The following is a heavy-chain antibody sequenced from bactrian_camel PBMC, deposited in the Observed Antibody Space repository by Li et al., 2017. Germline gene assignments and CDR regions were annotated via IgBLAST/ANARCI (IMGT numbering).Heavy chain of an antibody. Sequence: HVQLVESGGGSVEAGGSLRLSCAASGLPASGNCVAWFRQAPGKEREGVAAVYTGDGNTFVADSVKGRFTMSQNNDKNTMYLQMNSLKPEDTAMYYCAARGPYCYTKLSVRDFTYWGQGTQVTVS. J-gene: IGHJ6*01. CDR1: GLPASGNC. CDR2: VYTGDGNT. CDR3: AARGPYCYTKLSVRDFTY. V-gene: IGHV3S1*01. D-gene: IGHD2*01.